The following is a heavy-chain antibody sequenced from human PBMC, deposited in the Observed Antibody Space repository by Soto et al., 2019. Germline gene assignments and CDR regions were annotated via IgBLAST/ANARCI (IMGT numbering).Heavy chain of an antibody. CDR1: GGTFSSYA. CDR2: IIPIFGTA. V-gene: IGHV1-69*13. J-gene: IGHJ5*02. CDR3: ARVGVVVAASPFDP. D-gene: IGHD2-15*01. Sequence: SVNVSCKASGGTFSSYAISWVRQAPGQGLEWMGGIIPIFGTANYAQKFQGRVTITADESTSTAYMELSSLRSEDTAVYYCARVGVVVAASPFDPWGQGTLVTVSS.